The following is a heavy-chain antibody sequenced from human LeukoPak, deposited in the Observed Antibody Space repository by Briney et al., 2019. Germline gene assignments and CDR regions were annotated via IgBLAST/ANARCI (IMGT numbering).Heavy chain of an antibody. Sequence: PSETLSLTCTVSGGSISSPDYYWGWVRQPPGKGLEWIASMYYTGNTYYNPSLKSRVTIFVDTSKNQFSLKLSSVTAADTAVYFCARHLRDLVLAIYAEYFDYWGQGALVTVSS. CDR2: MYYTGNT. D-gene: IGHD2-8*02. V-gene: IGHV4-39*01. CDR3: ARHLRDLVLAIYAEYFDY. CDR1: GGSISSPDYY. J-gene: IGHJ4*02.